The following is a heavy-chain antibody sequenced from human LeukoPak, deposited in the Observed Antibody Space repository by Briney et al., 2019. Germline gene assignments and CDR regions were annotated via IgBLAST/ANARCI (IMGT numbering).Heavy chain of an antibody. CDR1: GFTFSSYG. CDR2: IWYDGSNK. CDR3: AAVAGTIDY. V-gene: IGHV3-33*01. J-gene: IGHJ4*02. Sequence: GGSLRLSCAASGFTFSSYGMHWVRQAPGKGLGWVAVIWYDGSNKYYADSVKGRFTISRDNSKNTLYLQMNSLRAEDTAVYYCAAVAGTIDYWGQGTLVTVSS. D-gene: IGHD6-19*01.